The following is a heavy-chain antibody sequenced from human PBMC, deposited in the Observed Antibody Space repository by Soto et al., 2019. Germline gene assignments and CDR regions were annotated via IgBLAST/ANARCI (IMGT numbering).Heavy chain of an antibody. V-gene: IGHV3-74*01. J-gene: IGHJ6*03. CDR3: ARGALNYSYEYV. CDR1: GFTFSDYW. Sequence: EVQLVESGGGLVQPGGSLRLSCAASGFTFSDYWMHWVRQAPGKGLEWVSRIKRDGSTTNYADSVKGRFTISRDNAKNPLYLEMKSLRVADTADYYCARGALNYSYEYVWGKGTTVTVSS. CDR2: IKRDGSTT.